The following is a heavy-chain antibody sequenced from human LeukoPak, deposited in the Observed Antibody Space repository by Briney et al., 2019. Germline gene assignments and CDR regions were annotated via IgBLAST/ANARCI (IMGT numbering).Heavy chain of an antibody. CDR1: GYTFTSYY. V-gene: IGHV1-46*01. Sequence: VKVSCKASGYTFTSYYMHWVRQAPGQGLEWMGIINPSSGSTSYAQKFQGRVTMTRDTSTSTVYMELSSLRSEDTAVYYCARVQEVYDSSSYYYYFDYWGQGTLVTVSS. D-gene: IGHD3-22*01. J-gene: IGHJ4*02. CDR2: INPSSGST. CDR3: ARVQEVYDSSSYYYYFDY.